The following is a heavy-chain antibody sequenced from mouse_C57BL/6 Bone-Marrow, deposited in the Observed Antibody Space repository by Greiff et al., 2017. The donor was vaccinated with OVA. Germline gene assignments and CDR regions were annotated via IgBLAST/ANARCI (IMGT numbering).Heavy chain of an antibody. CDR3: TIYGGYFDV. CDR2: IRLKSDNYAT. J-gene: IGHJ1*03. D-gene: IGHD1-1*02. Sequence: EVKVEESGGGLVQPGGSMKLSCVASGFTFSNYWMNWVRQSPEKGLEWVAQIRLKSDNYATHYAESVKGRFTISRDDSKSSVYLQMNNLRAEDTGIYYCTIYGGYFDVWGTGTTVTVSS. V-gene: IGHV6-3*01. CDR1: GFTFSNYW.